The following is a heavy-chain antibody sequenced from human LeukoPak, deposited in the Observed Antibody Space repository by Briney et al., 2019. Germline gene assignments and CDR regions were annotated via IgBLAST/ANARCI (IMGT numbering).Heavy chain of an antibody. CDR2: IYSSDAT. J-gene: IGHJ4*02. D-gene: IGHD1-14*01. CDR1: GFTLTRNH. CDR3: ARETPGSRVFDS. V-gene: IGHV3-66*01. Sequence: GGSLRLSCAASGFTLTRNHMNWVRQVPGKGLEWVSIIYSSDATYYADSVKGRFAVSRDKAKNTLYLQMNSLRADDTAVYYCARETPGSRVFDSWGQGTLVTVSS.